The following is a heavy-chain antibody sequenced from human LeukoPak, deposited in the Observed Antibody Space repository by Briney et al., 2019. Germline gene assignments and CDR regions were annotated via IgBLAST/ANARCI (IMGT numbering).Heavy chain of an antibody. J-gene: IGHJ5*02. CDR3: ARSYYARYNWFDP. CDR2: ISGSGGNT. D-gene: IGHD3-22*01. Sequence: GGSLRLSCAASGFTFSSYGMSWVRQAPGKGLEWVSVISGSGGNTYYADSVKGRFTISRDNSKNTLYLQMNSLRAEDTAVYYCARSYYARYNWFDPWGQGTLVTVSS. CDR1: GFTFSSYG. V-gene: IGHV3-23*01.